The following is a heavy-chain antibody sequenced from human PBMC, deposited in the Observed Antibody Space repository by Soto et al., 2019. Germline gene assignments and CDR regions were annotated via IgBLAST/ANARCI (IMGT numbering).Heavy chain of an antibody. CDR3: ARFVVVPVAPPRSYYYYGMDV. V-gene: IGHV4-31*03. CDR2: IYYSGST. D-gene: IGHD2-2*01. Sequence: SETLSLTCPVSGDSISRGGYYWSWIRQHPGKGLEWIGYIYYSGSTYYNPSLKSRVTISVDTSKNQFSLKLSSVTAADTAVYYCARFVVVPVAPPRSYYYYGMDVWGQGTTVTVSS. J-gene: IGHJ6*02. CDR1: GDSISRGGYY.